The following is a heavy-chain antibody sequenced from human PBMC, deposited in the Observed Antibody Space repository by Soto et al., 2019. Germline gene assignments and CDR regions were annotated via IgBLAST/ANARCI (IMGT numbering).Heavy chain of an antibody. CDR3: ARMGGYVSVGYYYLWDS. D-gene: IGHD3-22*01. CDR1: AGSMNIDSSY. J-gene: IGHJ4*02. CDR2: INHSGST. Sequence: AETLSITCRVSAGSMNIDSSYWGWIRQPPGKGLEWIGVINHSGSTYHNLSLKGRVTMSVDAPRNQFSLKLTSMTAADTAVYYCARMGGYVSVGYYYLWDSWGQGTMVTVSS. V-gene: IGHV4-39*01.